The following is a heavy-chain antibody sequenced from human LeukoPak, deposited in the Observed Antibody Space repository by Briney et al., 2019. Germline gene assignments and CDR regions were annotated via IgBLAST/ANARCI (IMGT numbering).Heavy chain of an antibody. Sequence: WGSLRLSCAASGFTFDRHTMHWVRQPPGKGPEWVSLIGWDGTNIDYADYVKGRFTISRDNSKNFVYLQMHSLRTEDTALYYCTKDTEWGMDVWGQGTTVIVSS. CDR2: IGWDGTNI. J-gene: IGHJ6*02. CDR1: GFTFDRHT. V-gene: IGHV3-43*01. CDR3: TKDTEWGMDV. D-gene: IGHD3-3*01.